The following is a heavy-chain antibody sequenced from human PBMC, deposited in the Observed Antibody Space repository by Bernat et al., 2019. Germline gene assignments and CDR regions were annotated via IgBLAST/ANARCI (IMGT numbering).Heavy chain of an antibody. Sequence: EVQLLESGGGLVQPGGSLRLSCAASGFTFSTYAMSWVRQAPGKGLEWVSAISGSGGSTYYADSVKGRFTISRDNCKNTLYLQMSSLRAEDTAVYYCAKKPTATGSHYHFDYWGQGTLVTVSS. CDR1: GFTFSTYA. D-gene: IGHD1-26*01. CDR3: AKKPTATGSHYHFDY. V-gene: IGHV3-23*01. CDR2: ISGSGGST. J-gene: IGHJ4*02.